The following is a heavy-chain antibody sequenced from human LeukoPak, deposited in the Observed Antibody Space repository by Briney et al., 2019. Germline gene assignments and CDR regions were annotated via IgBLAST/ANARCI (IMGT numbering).Heavy chain of an antibody. D-gene: IGHD5-18*01. CDR3: ARGGYSYGPHLDY. V-gene: IGHV4-61*02. J-gene: IGHJ4*02. Sequence: SQTLSLTCTVSGDSISSGSYYWSWIRQPAGKGLEWIGRIYTSGSTNYKPSLKSRVTMSVDTSKNQFSLKLSSVTAADTAVYYCARGGYSYGPHLDYWGQGTLVTVSS. CDR2: IYTSGST. CDR1: GDSISSGSYY.